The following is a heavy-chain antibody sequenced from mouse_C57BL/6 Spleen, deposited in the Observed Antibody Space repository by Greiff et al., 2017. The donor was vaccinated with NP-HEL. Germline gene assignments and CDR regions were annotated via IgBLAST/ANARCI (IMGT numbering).Heavy chain of an antibody. V-gene: IGHV1-59*01. Sequence: QVQLQQPGAELVRPGTSVKLSCKASGYTFTSYWMHWVKQRPGQGLEWIGVIDPSESYTNYNQKFKGKATLTVDTSSSTAYMQLSSLTSEDSAVYYCARRSLYGSSFYAMDYWGQGTSVTVSS. J-gene: IGHJ4*01. CDR3: ARRSLYGSSFYAMDY. D-gene: IGHD1-1*01. CDR2: IDPSESYT. CDR1: GYTFTSYW.